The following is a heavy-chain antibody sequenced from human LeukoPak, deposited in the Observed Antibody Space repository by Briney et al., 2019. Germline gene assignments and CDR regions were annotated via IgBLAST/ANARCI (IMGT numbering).Heavy chain of an antibody. CDR1: GASIRSHH. CDR2: VYYVGST. V-gene: IGHV4-59*11. J-gene: IGHJ4*02. Sequence: SETLSLTCTVSGASIRSHHWTWIRQPPGRGLEWIGNVYYVGSTSYSPSLKSRVTISLDTSKNQFSLEMNSVTAADTAVYYCARSGDSSAYYSFWGQGILITVSS. CDR3: ARSGDSSAYYSF. D-gene: IGHD3-22*01.